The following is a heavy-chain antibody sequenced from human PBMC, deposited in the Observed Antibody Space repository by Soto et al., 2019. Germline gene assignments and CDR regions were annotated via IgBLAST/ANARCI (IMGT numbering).Heavy chain of an antibody. Sequence: GGSLRLSCAASGFMFNNYAISWVRQAPGKGLEWASTVSVSGGTTYYADSLKGRFTISRDNSKKTVYLQMNRLRADDTAIYYCAKGLYYYDSSGYRLFDYWGQGTLVTVSS. D-gene: IGHD3-22*01. V-gene: IGHV3-23*01. J-gene: IGHJ4*02. CDR1: GFMFNNYA. CDR3: AKGLYYYDSSGYRLFDY. CDR2: VSVSGGTT.